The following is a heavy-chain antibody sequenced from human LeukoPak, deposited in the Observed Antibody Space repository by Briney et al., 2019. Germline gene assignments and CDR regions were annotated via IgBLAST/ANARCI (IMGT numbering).Heavy chain of an antibody. V-gene: IGHV3-30*01. CDR2: ISYDGSNK. CDR3: ARHRSGSSSSGWMDY. D-gene: IGHD6-6*01. J-gene: IGHJ4*02. CDR1: GFASSSYA. Sequence: GGSLRLSCAASGFASSSYAMHWIRQAPGKGLEWVAVISYDGSNKYYADSVKGRFTISRDKPKHTLYLQMNSLRAEDTAVYYCARHRSGSSSSGWMDYWGQGTLVTVSS.